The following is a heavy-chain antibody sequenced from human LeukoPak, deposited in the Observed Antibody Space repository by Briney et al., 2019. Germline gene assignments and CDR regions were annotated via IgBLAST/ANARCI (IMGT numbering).Heavy chain of an antibody. D-gene: IGHD3-22*01. CDR1: GYTFTGYY. V-gene: IGHV7-4-1*02. CDR3: ARGGRLLKWLLLTRIDY. Sequence: GASVKVSCKASGYTFTGYYMHWVRQAPGQGLEWMGWINTNTGNPTYAQGFTGRFVFSLDTSVSTAYLQISSLKAEDTAVYYCARGGRLLKWLLLTRIDYWGQGTLVTVSS. J-gene: IGHJ4*02. CDR2: INTNTGNP.